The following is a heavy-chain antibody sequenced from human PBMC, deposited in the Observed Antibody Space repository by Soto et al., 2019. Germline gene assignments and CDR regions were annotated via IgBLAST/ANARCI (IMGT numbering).Heavy chain of an antibody. J-gene: IGHJ6*02. CDR2: IYYSGST. CDR1: GGYISSGGYY. V-gene: IGHV4-31*03. CDR3: ARDQRRVLDV. D-gene: IGHD3-10*01. Sequence: SETLSLTCTVSGGYISSGGYYWSWIRQHPGKGLEWIGYIYYSGSTYYNPSLKSRVTISVDTSKNQFSLKLSSVTAADTAVYYCARDQRRVLDVWGQGTTVTVSS.